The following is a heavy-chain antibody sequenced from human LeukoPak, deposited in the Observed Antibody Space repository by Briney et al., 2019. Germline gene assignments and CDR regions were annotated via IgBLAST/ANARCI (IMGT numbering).Heavy chain of an antibody. CDR3: ARGGADYDYVWGSYRYAYYFDY. V-gene: IGHV4-59*10. D-gene: IGHD3-16*02. J-gene: IGHJ4*02. CDR2: IYTSGST. CDR1: GGSFSGYY. Sequence: SETLSLTCAVYGGSFSGYYWSWIRQPPGKGLEWIGRIYTSGSTNYNPSLKSRVTMSVDTSKNQFSLKLSSVTAADTAVYYCARGGADYDYVWGSYRYAYYFDYWGQGTLVTVSS.